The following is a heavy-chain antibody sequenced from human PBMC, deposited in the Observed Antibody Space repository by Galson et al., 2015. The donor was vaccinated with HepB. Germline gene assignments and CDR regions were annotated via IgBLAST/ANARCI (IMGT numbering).Heavy chain of an antibody. CDR1: GFTFSSYA. D-gene: IGHD3-22*01. CDR2: ISYDGSNK. Sequence: SLRLSCAASGFTFSSYAMHWVRQAPGKGLEWVAVISYDGSNKYYADSVKGRFTISRDNSKNTLYLQMNSLRAEDTAVYYCASLEGYDSSGPLFPFDWWGQGTLVTVSS. V-gene: IGHV3-30*04. CDR3: ASLEGYDSSGPLFPFDW. J-gene: IGHJ4*02.